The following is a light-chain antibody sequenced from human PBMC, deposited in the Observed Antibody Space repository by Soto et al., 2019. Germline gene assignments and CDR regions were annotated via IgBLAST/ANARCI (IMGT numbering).Light chain of an antibody. CDR1: QSVSRN. J-gene: IGKJ5*01. CDR2: GAS. CDR3: QQFNSYPIT. Sequence: EIVMTQSPATLSVSPGERATLSCRASQSVSRNLAWYQQRPGQAPRLLISGASTRATGIAARFSGSGSGTEFTLTISGLQPEDFATYYCQQFNSYPITFGQGTRL. V-gene: IGKV3-15*01.